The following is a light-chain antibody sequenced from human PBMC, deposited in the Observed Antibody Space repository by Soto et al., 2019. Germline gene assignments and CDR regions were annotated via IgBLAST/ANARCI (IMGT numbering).Light chain of an antibody. CDR1: HSVSSTY. CDR3: QQYGSSPPYT. V-gene: IGKV3-20*01. CDR2: GAS. Sequence: EIVLTQSPGTLSLSPGERATLSCRASHSVSSTYLAWYQQKPGQAPRLLIYGASSRATGIPDRFSDSGSGTDVTLTISRLEPEDFAVYYCQQYGSSPPYTFGQGTKLEIK. J-gene: IGKJ2*01.